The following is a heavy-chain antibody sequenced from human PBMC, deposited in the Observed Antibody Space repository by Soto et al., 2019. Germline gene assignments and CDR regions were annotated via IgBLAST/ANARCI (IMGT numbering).Heavy chain of an antibody. Sequence: SETLYLTCTVSGGSISSGDYYWSWIRQPPGKGLEWIGYIYYSGSTYYNPSLKSRVTISVDTSKNQFSLKLSSVTAADTAVYYFARLDSSGFRPSYFDYWGQGTLVTVSS. J-gene: IGHJ4*02. CDR3: ARLDSSGFRPSYFDY. V-gene: IGHV4-30-4*01. CDR2: IYYSGST. CDR1: GGSISSGDYY. D-gene: IGHD3-22*01.